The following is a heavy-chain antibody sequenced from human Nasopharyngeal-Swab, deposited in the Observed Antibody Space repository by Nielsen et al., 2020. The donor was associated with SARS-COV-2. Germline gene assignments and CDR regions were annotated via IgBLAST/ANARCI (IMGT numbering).Heavy chain of an antibody. CDR2: ITAANGNT. CDR3: VRDDGRSWLLDK. J-gene: IGHJ4*02. CDR1: GYLLIHQA. V-gene: IGHV1-3*01. D-gene: IGHD5-24*01. Sequence: ASVKVSCKASGYLLIHQALHWVRQAPGQSFDWMGWITAANGNTEYSQNFHDRLTLTTDASANTAYMDLSGLTSEDTAIYYCVRDDGRSWLLDKWGQGTQVTVSA.